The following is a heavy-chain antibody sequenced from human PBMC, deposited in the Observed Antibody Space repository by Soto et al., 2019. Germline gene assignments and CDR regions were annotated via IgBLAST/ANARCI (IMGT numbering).Heavy chain of an antibody. V-gene: IGHV4-34*01. CDR3: ARGGLDTAIVSEYYYYGMDV. CDR1: GGSFSGYY. D-gene: IGHD5-18*01. J-gene: IGHJ6*02. Sequence: PSETLSLTCAVYGGSFSGYYWIWIRQPPGMGLEWIGEVNHGGSAKYSPSLKSRLTISVDTSKNQFSLKLTSVTAADTAVYYCARGGLDTAIVSEYYYYGMDVWGQGTTVTVS. CDR2: VNHGGSA.